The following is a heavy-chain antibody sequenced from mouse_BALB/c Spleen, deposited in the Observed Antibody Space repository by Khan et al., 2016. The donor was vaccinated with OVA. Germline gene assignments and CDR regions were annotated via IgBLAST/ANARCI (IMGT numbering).Heavy chain of an antibody. J-gene: IGHJ2*01. Sequence: QIQLVQSGGEVIRPGTSVKVSCKASGYAFTHYLIEWVKQRPGQGLEWIGVINPGSGSTNYNEKFKGKAILTADKSSSTAYMQLSSLTSDDSAVYFCARDDYGNFRYFDYWGQGTTLTVSS. CDR3: ARDDYGNFRYFDY. V-gene: IGHV1-54*03. D-gene: IGHD2-1*01. CDR2: INPGSGST. CDR1: GYAFTHYL.